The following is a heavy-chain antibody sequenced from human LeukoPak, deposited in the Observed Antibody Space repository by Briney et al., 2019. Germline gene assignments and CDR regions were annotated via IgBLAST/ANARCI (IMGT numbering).Heavy chain of an antibody. CDR1: GFTFSNYA. J-gene: IGHJ4*02. V-gene: IGHV3-23*01. Sequence: PGGSLRLSCAASGFTFSNYAMSWVRQAPGRGLEWVSSISGSGGSTYYAEFVKGRFTISRDSSKNTLFLQMISLRAEDTAVYYCARGGVRDCSSTSCYHDWGQGTLVTVSS. D-gene: IGHD2-2*01. CDR3: ARGGVRDCSSTSCYHD. CDR2: ISGSGGST.